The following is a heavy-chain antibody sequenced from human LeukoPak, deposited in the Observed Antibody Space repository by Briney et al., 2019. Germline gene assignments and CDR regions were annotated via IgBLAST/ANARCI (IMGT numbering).Heavy chain of an antibody. D-gene: IGHD6-25*01. J-gene: IGHJ4*02. Sequence: SQTLSLTCAISGDSVSSNSAAWNWIRQSPSRGLDWLGRTYYRSKWHNDYAVFVKSRITINPDTSKNHSSLQLNSVPPEETAVYYCARGDSGFSACYFDYWGQGTLVTVSS. CDR1: GDSVSSNSAA. CDR3: ARGDSGFSACYFDY. CDR2: TYYRSKWHN. V-gene: IGHV6-1*01.